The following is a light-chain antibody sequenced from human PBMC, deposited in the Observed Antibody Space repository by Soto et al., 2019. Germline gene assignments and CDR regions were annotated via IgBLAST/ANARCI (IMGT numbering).Light chain of an antibody. CDR3: QHYHDYPWT. V-gene: IGKV1-5*01. J-gene: IGKJ1*01. CDR2: DAS. Sequence: DIQMTQSPSTLSASVGDRVTITCRASQSISAWLAWYQQKPGEAPTLLIYDASSLESGVPSRFSGEGSETEFTLTISSLQPDDLATYYCQHYHDYPWTFGQGTTVDIK. CDR1: QSISAW.